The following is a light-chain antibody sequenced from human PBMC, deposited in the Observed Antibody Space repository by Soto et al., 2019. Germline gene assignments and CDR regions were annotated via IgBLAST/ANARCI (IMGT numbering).Light chain of an antibody. CDR2: DVS. CDR1: SSDVGGYNY. CDR3: SSYTSSSTLV. J-gene: IGLJ1*01. Sequence: QSALTQPASVSGSPGQSITISCTGTSSDVGGYNYVSWYQQHPGKAPKLMIYDVSNRPSGVSNRFSGSKSGNTASLTISGLQAEDEAEDYCSSYTSSSTLVFGTGTKLTVL. V-gene: IGLV2-14*01.